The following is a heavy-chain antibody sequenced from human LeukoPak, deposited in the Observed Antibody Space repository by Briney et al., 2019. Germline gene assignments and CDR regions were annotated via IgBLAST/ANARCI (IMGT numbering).Heavy chain of an antibody. J-gene: IGHJ4*02. CDR2: IYHSGST. Sequence: PSETLSLTCTVSGYSISSGYYWGWIRQPPGKGLEWIGSIYHSGSTYYNPSLKSRVTISVDTSKNQFSLKLSSVTAADTAVYYCARGGTGSWADYWGQGTLVTVSS. CDR1: GYSISSGYY. V-gene: IGHV4-38-2*02. CDR3: ARGGTGSWADY. D-gene: IGHD6-13*01.